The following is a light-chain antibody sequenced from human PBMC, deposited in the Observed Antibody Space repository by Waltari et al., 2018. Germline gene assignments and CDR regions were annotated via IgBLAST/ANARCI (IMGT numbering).Light chain of an antibody. CDR3: QSADTDASVF. J-gene: IGLJ2*01. V-gene: IGLV3-25*03. CDR1: ALPKRY. CDR2: KDT. Sequence: SHELTQPPSVSVSPGQTARITCSGDALPKRYAYWYQQKAGQAPVLLTYKDTERPSGIRERFSGSSSGTTVTLTISGVQAEDEADYYCQSADTDASVFFGGGTKLTVL.